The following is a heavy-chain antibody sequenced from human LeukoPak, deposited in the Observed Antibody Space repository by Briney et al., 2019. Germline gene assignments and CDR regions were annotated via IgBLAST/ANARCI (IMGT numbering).Heavy chain of an antibody. CDR2: IYTSGST. V-gene: IGHV4-61*02. D-gene: IGHD6-6*01. Sequence: PSETLSLTCTVSGGSISSGSYYWSWIRQPAGKGLEWIGRIYTSGSTNYNPSLKSRVTISVDTSKNQFSLKLSSVTAADTAVYYCAREGKYSSSYGYWGQGTLVTVSS. CDR1: GGSISSGSYY. J-gene: IGHJ4*02. CDR3: AREGKYSSSYGY.